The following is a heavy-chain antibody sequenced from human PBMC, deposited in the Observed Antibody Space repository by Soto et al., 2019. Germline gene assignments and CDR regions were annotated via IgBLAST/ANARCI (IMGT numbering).Heavy chain of an antibody. CDR2: ISSSSSTI. V-gene: IGHV3-48*02. CDR3: ARDDITIFGVVIEGYYYYGMDV. J-gene: IGHJ6*02. Sequence: EVQLVESGGGLVQPGGSLRLSCAASGFTFSSYSMNWVRQAPGKGLEWVSYISSSSSTIYYADSVKGRFTISRDNAKNSLYLQMNSLRDEDTAVYYCARDDITIFGVVIEGYYYYGMDVWGQGTTVTVSS. D-gene: IGHD3-3*01. CDR1: GFTFSSYS.